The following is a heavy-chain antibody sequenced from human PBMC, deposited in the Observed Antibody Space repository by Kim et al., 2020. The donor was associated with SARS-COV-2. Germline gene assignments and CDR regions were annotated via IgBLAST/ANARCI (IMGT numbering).Heavy chain of an antibody. J-gene: IGHJ4*02. V-gene: IGHV1-46*01. CDR2: INPSGGST. CDR3: ARGGGMTTVTTDPQFDY. CDR1: GYTFTSYY. Sequence: ASVKVSCKASGYTFTSYYMHWVRQAPGQGLEWMGIINPSGGSTSYAQKFQGRVTMTRDTSTSTVYMELSSLRSEDTAVYYCARGGGMTTVTTDPQFDYWGQGTLVTVSS. D-gene: IGHD4-17*01.